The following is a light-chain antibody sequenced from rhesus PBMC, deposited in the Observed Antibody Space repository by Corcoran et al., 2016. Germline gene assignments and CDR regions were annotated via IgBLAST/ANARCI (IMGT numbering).Light chain of an antibody. V-gene: IGKV1-74*01. CDR1: ENVNNY. CDR3: PHGYGTPFT. Sequence: DIQMTQSPSSLSASVGDRVTITCRASENVNNYLNWYQQKPGKAPKLLIYKASNLQSGVPSRFSGSGSWTDYTFTISSLQPEDVATYYCPHGYGTPFTFGPGTKLDIK. CDR2: KAS. J-gene: IGKJ3*01.